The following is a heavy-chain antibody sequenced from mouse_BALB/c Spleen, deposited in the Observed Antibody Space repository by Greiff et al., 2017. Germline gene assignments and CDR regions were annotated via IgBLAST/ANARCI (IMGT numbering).Heavy chain of an antibody. CDR3: ARRYYYGSSYWYFDV. Sequence: EVKVVESGGGLVKPGGSLKLSCAASGFTFSSYAMSWVRQTPEKRLEWVASISSGGSTYYPDSVKGRFTISRDNARNILYLQMSSLRSEDTAMYYCARRYYYGSSYWYFDVWGAGTTVTVSS. D-gene: IGHD1-1*01. CDR1: GFTFSSYA. J-gene: IGHJ1*01. CDR2: ISSGGST. V-gene: IGHV5-6-5*01.